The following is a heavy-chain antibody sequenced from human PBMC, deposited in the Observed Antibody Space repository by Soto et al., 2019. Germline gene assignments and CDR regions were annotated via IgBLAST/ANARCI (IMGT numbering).Heavy chain of an antibody. CDR2: ISGSGGST. CDR3: AKDFPEGPRSYYFDY. Sequence: RLSCAASGFTFSSYAMSWVRQAPGKGLEWVSAISGSGGSTYYADSVKGRFTISRDNSKNTLYLQMNSLRAEDTAVYYCAKDFPEGPRSYYFDYWGQGTLVTVSS. CDR1: GFTFSSYA. D-gene: IGHD6-13*01. J-gene: IGHJ4*02. V-gene: IGHV3-23*01.